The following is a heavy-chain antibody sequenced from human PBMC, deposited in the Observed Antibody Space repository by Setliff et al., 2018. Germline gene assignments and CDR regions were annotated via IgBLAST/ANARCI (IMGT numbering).Heavy chain of an antibody. CDR2: VYYRGST. CDR1: DFPVSGVYY. Sequence: SETLSLTCAVFDFPVSGVYYWGWIRQPPGKGLEWIANVYYRGSTHYNPSLESRVTMSFDTSKIQFSLKLSSVTAADTAVYYCARTSTGRYFDVWGRGTLVTVSS. CDR3: ARTSTGRYFDV. J-gene: IGHJ2*01. D-gene: IGHD2-8*02. V-gene: IGHV4-38-2*01.